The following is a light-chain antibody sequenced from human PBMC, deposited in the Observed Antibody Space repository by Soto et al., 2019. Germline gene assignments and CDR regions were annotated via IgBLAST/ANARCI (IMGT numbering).Light chain of an antibody. CDR1: SSDVGGYNY. Sequence: QSALTHPASVSGSPGQSITISCTGTSSDVGGYNYVSWYQQHPGKAPKLMIYDVSNRPSGVSNRFSGSKSGNTASLTISGLQAEDEADYYCSSYTSGSTRYVFGTGTKVTVL. CDR2: DVS. J-gene: IGLJ1*01. V-gene: IGLV2-14*01. CDR3: SSYTSGSTRYV.